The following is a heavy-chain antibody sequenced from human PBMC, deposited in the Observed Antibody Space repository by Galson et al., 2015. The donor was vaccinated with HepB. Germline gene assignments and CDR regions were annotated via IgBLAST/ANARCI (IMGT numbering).Heavy chain of an antibody. V-gene: IGHV3-21*01. J-gene: IGHJ3*02. CDR3: ARDLGFFDWLLVDAFDI. CDR1: GFTFGSYS. D-gene: IGHD3-9*01. Sequence: SLRLSCAASGFTFGSYSMNWVRQAPGKGLEWVSLISSSSSYIYYADSVKGRFTIARDNDNNSLYRQMNSLRAEDTAVHYCARDLGFFDWLLVDAFDIWGQGTMVTVSS. CDR2: ISSSSSYI.